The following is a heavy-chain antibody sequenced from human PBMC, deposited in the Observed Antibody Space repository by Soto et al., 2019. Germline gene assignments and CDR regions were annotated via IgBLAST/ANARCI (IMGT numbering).Heavy chain of an antibody. CDR1: GFTFSSYA. CDR2: ISGSGGST. CDR3: ARDFTYYDSSGYYAL. Sequence: PGGSLRLSCAASGFTFSSYAMSWVRQAPGKGLEWVSAISGSGGSTYYADSVKGRFTISRDNSKNTLYLQMNSLRAEDTAVYYCARDFTYYDSSGYYALWGQGTLVTVSS. D-gene: IGHD3-22*01. V-gene: IGHV3-23*01. J-gene: IGHJ4*02.